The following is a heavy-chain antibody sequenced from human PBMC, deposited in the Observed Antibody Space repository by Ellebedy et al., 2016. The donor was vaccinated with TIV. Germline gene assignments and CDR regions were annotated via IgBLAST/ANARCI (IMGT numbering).Heavy chain of an antibody. D-gene: IGHD2-2*01. V-gene: IGHV4-61*01. CDR1: GGSVSSGSYY. Sequence: GSLRLSXTVSGGSVSSGSYYWSWIRQPPGKGLEWIGYIYYSGSTNYNPSLKSRVTISVDTSKNQFSLKLSSVTAADTAVYYCARVLRGYCSSTSCYWGPIEKYYFDYWGQGTLVTVSS. J-gene: IGHJ4*02. CDR2: IYYSGST. CDR3: ARVLRGYCSSTSCYWGPIEKYYFDY.